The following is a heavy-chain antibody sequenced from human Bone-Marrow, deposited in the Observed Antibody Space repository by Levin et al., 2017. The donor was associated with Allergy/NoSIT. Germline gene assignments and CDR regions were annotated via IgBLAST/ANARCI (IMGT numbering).Heavy chain of an antibody. D-gene: IGHD3-22*01. J-gene: IGHJ2*01. V-gene: IGHV3-48*02. CDR3: ARETTYYFDTGGDLRAGWYFDL. CDR2: ISSGSGTS. CDR1: GFSFNTYN. Sequence: GESLKISCAASGFSFNTYNMHWVRQAPGKGLECISYISSGSGTSDYADSVKGRFTISRDNANNSMYLQMNSLRDEDTAVYYCARETTYYFDTGGDLRAGWYFDLWGRGTLVTVSS.